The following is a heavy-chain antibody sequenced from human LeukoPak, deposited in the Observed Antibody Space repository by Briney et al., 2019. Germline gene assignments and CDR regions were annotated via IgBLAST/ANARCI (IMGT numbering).Heavy chain of an antibody. CDR2: ISGSGGST. V-gene: IGHV3-23*01. Sequence: GGSLRLSCAASGFTFSSYAMSWVRQAPGKGLEWVSAISGSGGSTYYADSVKGRFTISRDNSKNTLYLQMNSLRAEDTAVYYCAEVGLFPYTAMGNWGQGTLVTVSS. D-gene: IGHD5-18*01. J-gene: IGHJ4*02. CDR1: GFTFSSYA. CDR3: AEVGLFPYTAMGN.